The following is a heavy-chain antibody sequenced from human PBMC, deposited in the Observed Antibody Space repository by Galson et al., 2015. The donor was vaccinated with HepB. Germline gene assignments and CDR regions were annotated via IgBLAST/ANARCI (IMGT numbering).Heavy chain of an antibody. Sequence: SVKVSCKASGFSFSSYDINWVRQATGQGPEWLGWMDPNSGNTGYAQKFQGRITMTRNISISTAYMELRSLRSEDMAVYYCARFPHSSSWDDSSYYMGVWGKGTTVTVSS. V-gene: IGHV1-8*01. CDR1: GFSFSSYD. CDR3: ARFPHSSSWDDSSYYMGV. D-gene: IGHD6-13*01. J-gene: IGHJ6*03. CDR2: MDPNSGNT.